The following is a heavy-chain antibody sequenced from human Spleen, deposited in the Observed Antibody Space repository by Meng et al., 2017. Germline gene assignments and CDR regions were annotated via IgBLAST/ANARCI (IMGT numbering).Heavy chain of an antibody. V-gene: IGHV3-74*01. Sequence: GESLKISCAASGFTFSSYWMHWVRQAPGKGLVWVSRINSDGSSTSYADSVKGRFTISRDNSKNTLYLQIHSLRAEDTAVYYCARDGIEKWELLPFSYNWFDPWGQGTLVTVSS. CDR3: ARDGIEKWELLPFSYNWFDP. D-gene: IGHD1-26*01. J-gene: IGHJ5*02. CDR2: INSDGSST. CDR1: GFTFSSYW.